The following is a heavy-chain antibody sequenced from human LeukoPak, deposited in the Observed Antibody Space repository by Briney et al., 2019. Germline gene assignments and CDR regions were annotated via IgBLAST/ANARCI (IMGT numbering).Heavy chain of an antibody. Sequence: ASVKGSCKAAGYTFTSYDINWVRQATGQGLEWMGWMKANSGNTGYAQKFQGRVTMTRNTSISTAYMELSSLRSEDTAVYYCARATNRWGTRWDFDYWGQGTLVTVSS. CDR3: ARATNRWGTRWDFDY. CDR1: GYTFTSYD. V-gene: IGHV1-8*01. CDR2: MKANSGNT. D-gene: IGHD3-16*01. J-gene: IGHJ4*02.